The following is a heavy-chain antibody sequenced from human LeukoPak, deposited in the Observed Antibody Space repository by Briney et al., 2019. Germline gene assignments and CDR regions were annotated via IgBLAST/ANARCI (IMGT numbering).Heavy chain of an antibody. Sequence: GGSLRLSCAASGFTFSSYEMNWVRQAPGKGLEWVPYISSSGSNIYYADSVKGRFTISRDNSKNTLYLQMNSLRAEDTAVYYCAKWGIAAAGTWFDPWGQGTLVTVSS. V-gene: IGHV3-48*03. CDR2: ISSSGSNI. D-gene: IGHD6-13*01. CDR1: GFTFSSYE. J-gene: IGHJ5*02. CDR3: AKWGIAAAGTWFDP.